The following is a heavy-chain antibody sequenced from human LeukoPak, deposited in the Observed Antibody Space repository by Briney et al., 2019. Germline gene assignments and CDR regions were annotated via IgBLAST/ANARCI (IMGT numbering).Heavy chain of an antibody. J-gene: IGHJ3*02. V-gene: IGHV4-34*01. CDR3: ARTNAPWDAFDI. CDR1: GGSFSGYY. Sequence: SETLSLTCAVYGGSFSGYYWSWIRQPPGKGLEWIGEINHSGSTNYNPSLKSRVTISVDTSKNQFSLKLSSVTAADTAVYYCARTNAPWDAFDIWGQGTMVTVSS. CDR2: INHSGST. D-gene: IGHD2-8*01.